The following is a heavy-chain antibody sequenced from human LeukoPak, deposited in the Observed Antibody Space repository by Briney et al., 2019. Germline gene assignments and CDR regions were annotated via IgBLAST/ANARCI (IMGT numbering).Heavy chain of an antibody. CDR1: GGSISSYY. V-gene: IGHV4-59*01. CDR2: IYYSGST. J-gene: IGHJ3*02. Sequence: SETLSLTCTVSGGSISSYYWSWIRQPPGKGLEWIGYIYYSGSTNYNPSLKSRVTISVDTPKNQFSLKLSSVTAADTAVYYCARAKPRDAFDIWGQGTMVTVSS. CDR3: ARAKPRDAFDI.